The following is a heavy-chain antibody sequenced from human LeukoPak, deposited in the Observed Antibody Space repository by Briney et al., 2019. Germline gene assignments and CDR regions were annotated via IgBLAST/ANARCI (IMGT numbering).Heavy chain of an antibody. V-gene: IGHV5-51*01. D-gene: IGHD3-22*01. J-gene: IGHJ4*02. Sequence: ESLKISCKGSGYSFTSYWIGWVRQTPGKGLEWMGIIYPGDSDTNYSPSFQGQVTISADNSNSTAYLQWSSLKASDTAIYYCARHPYYYDSSGYSDYWGQGTLVTVSS. CDR2: IYPGDSDT. CDR1: GYSFTSYW. CDR3: ARHPYYYDSSGYSDY.